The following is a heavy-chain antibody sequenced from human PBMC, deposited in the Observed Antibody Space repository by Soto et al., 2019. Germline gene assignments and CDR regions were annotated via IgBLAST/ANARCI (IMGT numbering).Heavy chain of an antibody. CDR1: GFTFGTYA. Sequence: QVQLVESGGGVVQPGRSLRLSCAASGFTFGTYAMHWVRQAPGKGLEWVAVIYYDGSNKYYADSVKGRFTISRDNSKNTLYLQRNSLRDEDTAVYYCARAFCANGVCYYYFDYWGQGTLVTVSS. J-gene: IGHJ4*02. CDR3: ARAFCANGVCYYYFDY. CDR2: IYYDGSNK. D-gene: IGHD2-8*01. V-gene: IGHV3-33*01.